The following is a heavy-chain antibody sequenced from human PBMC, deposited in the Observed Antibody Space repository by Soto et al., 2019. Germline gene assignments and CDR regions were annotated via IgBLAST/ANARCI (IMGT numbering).Heavy chain of an antibody. J-gene: IGHJ3*02. CDR3: ARDRCSGTSCYTLRSAFDI. CDR1: GXTFSSYR. Sequence: GSLRLSCAASGXTFSSYRMNWVRQAPGKGLEWVSSISSSSSYICYADSVNGRFTISIYNTKNSLYMQVNSLRAEDTAVYYCARDRCSGTSCYTLRSAFDIWGRGTMGTVSS. D-gene: IGHD2-2*02. V-gene: IGHV3-21*01. CDR2: ISSSSSYI.